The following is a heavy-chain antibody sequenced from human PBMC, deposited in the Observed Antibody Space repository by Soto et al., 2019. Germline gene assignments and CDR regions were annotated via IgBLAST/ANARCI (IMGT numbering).Heavy chain of an antibody. CDR3: ATSNTRMVQFSTDV. D-gene: IGHD2-8*01. CDR1: GASISETNW. Sequence: SETLSLTCDVSGASISETNWWSWVRQPPGKGLEWIGEIYHTGRTNYNPSLKSRLTISLDKSRNQFSLKLKSVTAEDTAVYYCATSNTRMVQFSTDVWGQGTTVTVSS. V-gene: IGHV4-4*02. CDR2: IYHTGRT. J-gene: IGHJ6*01.